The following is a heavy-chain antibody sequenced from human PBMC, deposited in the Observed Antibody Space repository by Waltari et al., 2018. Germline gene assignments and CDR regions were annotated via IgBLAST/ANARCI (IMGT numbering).Heavy chain of an antibody. D-gene: IGHD1-1*01. V-gene: IGHV1-8*03. CDR2: MNTNSGNT. J-gene: IGHJ5*02. CDR3: ARYRRNWFDP. CDR1: GSTFPSSD. Sequence: QVQLVQSGAVVKKPGASVQVSFTASGSTFPSSDIHWVRQATGQGLERMGWMNTNSGNTGYAQKFQGRVTITRNTSISTAYMELSSLRSEDTAVYYCARYRRNWFDPWGQGTLVTVSS.